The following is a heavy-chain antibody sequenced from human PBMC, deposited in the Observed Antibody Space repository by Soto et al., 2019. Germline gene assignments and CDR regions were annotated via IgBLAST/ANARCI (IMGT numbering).Heavy chain of an antibody. Sequence: PGESLKISCAASGFTVSSYYMSWVRLVPEKGLEWVSVIYSSGPTFYADSVRGRFTISRDISKNTLYLQMNSLRVEDTAVYYCARAFGGSYDYWGQGTRVTVSS. CDR1: GFTVSSYY. D-gene: IGHD1-26*01. V-gene: IGHV3-53*01. CDR3: ARAFGGSYDY. J-gene: IGHJ4*02. CDR2: IYSSGPT.